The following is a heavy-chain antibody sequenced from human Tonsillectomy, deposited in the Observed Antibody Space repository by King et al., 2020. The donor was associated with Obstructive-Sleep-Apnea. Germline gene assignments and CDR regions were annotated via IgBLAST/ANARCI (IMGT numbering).Heavy chain of an antibody. D-gene: IGHD3-22*01. CDR3: ARDLSYYYDSSGQRGANWFDP. V-gene: IGHV3-7*03. CDR2: IKQDGSEK. CDR1: GFTFSSYW. Sequence: VQLVESGGGLVQPGGSLRLSCAASGFTFSSYWMSWVRQAPGKGLEWVANIKQDGSEKYYVDSVKGRFTISRDNAKNSLYLQMNSLRAEDTAVYYCARDLSYYYDSSGQRGANWFDPWGQGTLVTVSS. J-gene: IGHJ5*02.